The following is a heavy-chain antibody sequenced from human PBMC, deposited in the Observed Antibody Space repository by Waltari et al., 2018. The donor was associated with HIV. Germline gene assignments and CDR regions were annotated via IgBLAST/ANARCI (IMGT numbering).Heavy chain of an antibody. CDR1: GYSFTGYV. Sequence: QAQLVQSGGEVKKPGASVKVSCKASGYSFTGYVIHWVRQAPGQRPEWMGWINGGNGDIKYSENFQGRVVMTSDITANTAYVELSSLTSGDTGVYYCARHQFSGERSSSDPWGQGTQVTVSS. CDR2: INGGNGDI. V-gene: IGHV1-3*01. CDR3: ARHQFSGERSSSDP. D-gene: IGHD3-10*01. J-gene: IGHJ5*02.